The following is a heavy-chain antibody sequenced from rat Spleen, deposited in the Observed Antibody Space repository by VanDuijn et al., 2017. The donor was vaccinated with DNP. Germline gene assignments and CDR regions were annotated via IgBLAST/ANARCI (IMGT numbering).Heavy chain of an antibody. CDR1: GFTFNNYW. V-gene: IGHV5-31*01. D-gene: IGHD1-4*01. CDR2: ITSSGGST. CDR3: ARPIGYNFGGFAY. Sequence: EVQLVESGGDLVQPGRSLKLSCVASGFTFNNYWMTWIRQVPGKGLEWVASITSSGGSTYYPDSVKGRFTISRDNAKTTLYLQLDSLRSEDTASYSCARPIGYNFGGFAYWGQGTLVTVSS. J-gene: IGHJ3*01.